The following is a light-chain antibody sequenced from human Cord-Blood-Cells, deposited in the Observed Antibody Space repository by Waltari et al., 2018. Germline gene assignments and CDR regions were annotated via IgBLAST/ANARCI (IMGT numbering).Light chain of an antibody. CDR3: QQSYNTPPWT. J-gene: IGKJ1*01. V-gene: IGKV1-39*01. CDR1: QSISSY. Sequence: DIQMTQSPSSLSASVGDRVTITCRSSQSISSYLNWYQQKPGKAPKLLIYATSSLQSGVPSRFSGIGSGTDFTLTISSLQPADFATYYCQQSYNTPPWTFGQGTKVEIK. CDR2: ATS.